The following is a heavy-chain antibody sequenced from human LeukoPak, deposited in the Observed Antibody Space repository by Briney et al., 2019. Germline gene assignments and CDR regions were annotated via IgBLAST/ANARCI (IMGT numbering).Heavy chain of an antibody. V-gene: IGHV3-30-3*01. J-gene: IGHJ4*02. CDR3: ASPNGNLFDY. D-gene: IGHD4-23*01. Sequence: GRSLRLSCAASGFTFSSYAMHWVRQAPGKGLEWVAVISYDGSNRYYADSVKGRFTISRDNSKNTLYLQMNSLRAEDTAVYYCASPNGNLFDYWGQGTLVTVSS. CDR1: GFTFSSYA. CDR2: ISYDGSNR.